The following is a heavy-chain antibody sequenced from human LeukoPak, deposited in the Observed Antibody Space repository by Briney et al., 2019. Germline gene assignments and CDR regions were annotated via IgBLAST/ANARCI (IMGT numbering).Heavy chain of an antibody. V-gene: IGHV1-8*01. Sequence: ASVKVSCKASGYTFTSYDINWVRQATGQGLEWMGWMNPNSGNTGYAQKFQGRGTMTRNTSISTAYMELSSLRSEDTAVYYCARGWSVAGSDYYYYMDVWGKGTTVTVSS. CDR2: MNPNSGNT. CDR3: ARGWSVAGSDYYYYMDV. D-gene: IGHD6-19*01. J-gene: IGHJ6*03. CDR1: GYTFTSYD.